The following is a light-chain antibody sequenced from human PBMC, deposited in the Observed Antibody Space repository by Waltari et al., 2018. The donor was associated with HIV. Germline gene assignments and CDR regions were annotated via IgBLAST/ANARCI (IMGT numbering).Light chain of an antibody. CDR1: QNINSF. J-gene: IGKJ3*01. CDR2: GAS. Sequence: DIQMTQSPSSLSASVGDRVTITCRTSQNINSFLNWYQQKPGKVPKLLIYGASNLESGVPSRFSGSGYGTDFSLTIISLQPDDFATYYCLQSFDSPLTFGPGTTVDSK. V-gene: IGKV1-39*01. CDR3: LQSFDSPLT.